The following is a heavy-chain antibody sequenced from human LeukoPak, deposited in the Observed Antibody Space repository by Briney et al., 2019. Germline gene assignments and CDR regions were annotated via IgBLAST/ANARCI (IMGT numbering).Heavy chain of an antibody. CDR1: GFTFSSYV. J-gene: IGHJ3*02. CDR2: ISTSSSYI. V-gene: IGHV3-21*01. CDR3: ARDRVNYDFWSGYYMGAFDI. D-gene: IGHD3-3*01. Sequence: GGSLRLSCAASGFTFSSYVMSWVRQAPGKGLEWVSSISTSSSYIYYADSMKGRFTISRDNAKNSLYLQMNSLRTEDTAVYYCARDRVNYDFWSGYYMGAFDIWGQGTMVTVSS.